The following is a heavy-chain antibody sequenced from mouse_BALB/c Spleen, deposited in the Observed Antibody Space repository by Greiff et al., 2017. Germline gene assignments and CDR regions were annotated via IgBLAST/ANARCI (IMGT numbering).Heavy chain of an antibody. D-gene: IGHD2-4*01. CDR3: ARQGDYDYDESAFYYAMDY. V-gene: IGHV3-8*02. CDR2: ISYSGST. Sequence: DVQLQESGPSLVKPSQTLSLTCSVTGDSITSGYWNWIRKFPGNKLEYMGYISYSGSTYYNPSLKSRISITRDTSKNQYYLQLNSVTTEDTATYYCARQGDYDYDESAFYYAMDYWGQGTSVTVSS. CDR1: GDSITSGY. J-gene: IGHJ4*01.